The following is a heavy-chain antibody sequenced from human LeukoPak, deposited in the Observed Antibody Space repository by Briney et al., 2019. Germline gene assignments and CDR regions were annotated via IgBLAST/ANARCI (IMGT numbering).Heavy chain of an antibody. J-gene: IGHJ4*02. D-gene: IGHD3-22*01. V-gene: IGHV1-8*03. CDR3: ARGTYYDSSGYVVDY. CDR2: MNPNSGNT. CDR1: GYTFTSYD. Sequence: ASVKVSCKASGYTFTSYDINWVRQATGQGLEWMGWMNPNSGNTGYAQKFQGRVTITRNTSISTAYMELSSLLSEDKAVYYCARGTYYDSSGYVVDYWGQGTLVTVSS.